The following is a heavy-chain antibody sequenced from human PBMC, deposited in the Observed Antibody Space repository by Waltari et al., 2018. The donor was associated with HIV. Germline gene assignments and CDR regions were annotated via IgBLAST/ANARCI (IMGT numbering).Heavy chain of an antibody. J-gene: IGHJ6*02. D-gene: IGHD2-15*01. Sequence: QVQLQESGPGLVKPSETLSLTCTVSGGSISSYYWSWIRQPPGKGLEWIGYIYYSGSTNYNPSLKSRVTISVDTSKNQFSLKLSSVTAADTAVYYCAKVLGYCSGGSCYSYYYGMDVWGQGTTVTVSS. CDR1: GGSISSYY. CDR3: AKVLGYCSGGSCYSYYYGMDV. CDR2: IYYSGST. V-gene: IGHV4-59*01.